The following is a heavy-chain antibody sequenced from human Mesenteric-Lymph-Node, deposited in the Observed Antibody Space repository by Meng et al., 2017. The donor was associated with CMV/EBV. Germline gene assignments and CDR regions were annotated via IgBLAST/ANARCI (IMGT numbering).Heavy chain of an antibody. CDR3: AHRHGGYTSGSYAKYYYFDY. CDR1: TSGVG. Sequence: TSGVGVGWIRQPPGQALEGLALVYWDDAERYSPSLKSRRTITEDTSKNQVVLTMTNMDPVDTATYYCAHRHGGYTSGSYAKYYYFDYWGQGALVTVSS. CDR2: VYWDDAE. J-gene: IGHJ4*02. V-gene: IGHV2-5*02. D-gene: IGHD3-10*01.